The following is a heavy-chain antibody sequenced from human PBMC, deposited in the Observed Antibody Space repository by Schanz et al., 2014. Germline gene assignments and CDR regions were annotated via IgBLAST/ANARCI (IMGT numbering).Heavy chain of an antibody. D-gene: IGHD6-13*01. Sequence: EVQLVESGGGFVQPGGSLGLSCVVSGFTVSSDHMSWVRQAPGKGLEWVSVIYSGIGAYYADSVKDRFTVSRDNSKNTVYLQMNSLSADDTAVFYCAREQIMAAAGLVDYWGHGTLVTVSS. CDR3: AREQIMAAAGLVDY. V-gene: IGHV3-66*01. CDR1: GFTVSSDH. J-gene: IGHJ4*01. CDR2: IYSGIGA.